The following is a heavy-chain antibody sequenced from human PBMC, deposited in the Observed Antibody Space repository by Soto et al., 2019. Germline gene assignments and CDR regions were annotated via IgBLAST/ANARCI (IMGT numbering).Heavy chain of an antibody. Sequence: SETLSLTCAVSGGSISSSNWWSWVRQPPGKGLEWIGEIYHSGSTNYNPSLKSRVTISVDKSKNQFSLKLSSVTAADTAVYYCARVPSSGWDLLFDYWGQGTLVTVSS. V-gene: IGHV4-4*02. J-gene: IGHJ4*02. CDR1: GGSISSSNW. D-gene: IGHD6-19*01. CDR2: IYHSGST. CDR3: ARVPSSGWDLLFDY.